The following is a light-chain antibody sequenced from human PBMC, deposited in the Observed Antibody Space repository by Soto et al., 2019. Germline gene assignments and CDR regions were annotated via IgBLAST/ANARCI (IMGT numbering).Light chain of an antibody. CDR3: QQYGSSPPKT. Sequence: EIVLTQSPGTLSLSPGERATLSCRASESVGSNYLAWYQQKPGLAPRLLIYGASSRATGIPDRFSGSGSGTDFTLTISRLEPEDFAVYYCQQYGSSPPKTFGQGTKVEIK. CDR2: GAS. V-gene: IGKV3-20*01. CDR1: ESVGSNY. J-gene: IGKJ1*01.